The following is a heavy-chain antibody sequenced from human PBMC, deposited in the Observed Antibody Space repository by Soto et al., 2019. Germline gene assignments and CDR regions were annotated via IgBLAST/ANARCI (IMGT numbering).Heavy chain of an antibody. J-gene: IGHJ4*02. CDR3: ARTGRGYSYGYVRLADY. D-gene: IGHD5-18*01. Sequence: GESLKISCKGSGYSFTSYWIGWVRQMPGKGLEWMGIIYPGDSDTRYSPSFQGQVTISADKSISTAYLQWSSLKASDTAMYYCARTGRGYSYGYVRLADYWGQGTLVTVSS. V-gene: IGHV5-51*01. CDR1: GYSFTSYW. CDR2: IYPGDSDT.